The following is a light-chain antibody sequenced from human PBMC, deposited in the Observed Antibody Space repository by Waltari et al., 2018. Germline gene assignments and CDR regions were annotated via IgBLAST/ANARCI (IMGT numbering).Light chain of an antibody. Sequence: QSALTQPPSASGSPGQSVTISCTGTRSDVGGYNYVSWYQPHPGKAPKLMISEVTTRPSGVPDRFSGSKSGNTASLTVSGLQADDEADYYCTSYAGSHNWVFGGGTKLTVL. CDR3: TSYAGSHNWV. CDR2: EVT. CDR1: RSDVGGYNY. J-gene: IGLJ2*01. V-gene: IGLV2-8*01.